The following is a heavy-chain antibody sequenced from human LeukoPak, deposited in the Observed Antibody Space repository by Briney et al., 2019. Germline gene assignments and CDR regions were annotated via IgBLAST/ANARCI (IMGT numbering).Heavy chain of an antibody. D-gene: IGHD3-22*01. V-gene: IGHV4-61*02. CDR3: ARDSKYDSTGHAP. CDR1: GGSISSGSYY. J-gene: IGHJ5*02. Sequence: SETLSLTCTVSGGSISSGSYYWSWIRQPAGKGLEWIGRIYTSGSTNYNPSLKSRVTISVDTSKNQFSLKLSSVTAADTAVYYCARDSKYDSTGHAPWGLGTLVTVSS. CDR2: IYTSGST.